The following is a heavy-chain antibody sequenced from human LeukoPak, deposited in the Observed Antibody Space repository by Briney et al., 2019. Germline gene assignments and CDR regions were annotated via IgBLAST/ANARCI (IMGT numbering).Heavy chain of an antibody. J-gene: IGHJ3*02. CDR2: IKSKTDGGTT. CDR1: GFTFSSYA. D-gene: IGHD3-10*01. V-gene: IGHV3-15*01. CDR3: TTAVVRRLNAFDI. Sequence: PGGSLRLSCAASGFTFSSYAMSWVRQAPGKGLEWVGRIKSKTDGGTTNYAAPVKGRFTISRDDSKNTLYLQMNSLKTEDTAVYYCTTAVVRRLNAFDIWGRGTMVTVSS.